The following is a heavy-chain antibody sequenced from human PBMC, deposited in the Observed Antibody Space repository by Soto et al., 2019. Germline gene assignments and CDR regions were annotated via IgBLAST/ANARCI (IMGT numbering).Heavy chain of an antibody. CDR2: INPSGGST. D-gene: IGHD4-17*01. CDR3: ARDSAPLDYGGPSYYFDY. J-gene: IGHJ4*02. Sequence: ASVKVSCKASGYTFTSYYMHWVRQAPGQGLEWMGIINPSGGSTSYAQKFQGRVTMTRDTSTSTVYMELSSLRSEDTAVYYCARDSAPLDYGGPSYYFDYWGQGTLVTVSS. CDR1: GYTFTSYY. V-gene: IGHV1-46*01.